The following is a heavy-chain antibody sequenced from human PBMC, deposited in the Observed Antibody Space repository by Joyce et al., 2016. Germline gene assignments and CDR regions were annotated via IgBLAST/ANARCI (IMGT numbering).Heavy chain of an antibody. V-gene: IGHV4-39*07. CDR1: GDSIRRSSDY. D-gene: IGHD5-24*01. CDR2: IYYSGST. Sequence: QLQLQESGPGLVKPSETLSLTCTVSGDSIRRSSDYWGWIRQPPGKGLDWIGSIYYSGSTSYNPSLKSRVTISVDTSKNQFSLKLSSVTAADTAVYYCARESGGYNPRDFDYWGQGTLVTVSS. CDR3: ARESGGYNPRDFDY. J-gene: IGHJ4*02.